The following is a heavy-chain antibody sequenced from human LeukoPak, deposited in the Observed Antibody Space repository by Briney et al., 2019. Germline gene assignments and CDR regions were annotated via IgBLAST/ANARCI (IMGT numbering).Heavy chain of an antibody. D-gene: IGHD5-18*01. CDR3: ARNLDSYGTYYFDY. Sequence: ASVKVSCKASGYTFTSYGISWVRQTPGQGLEWMGWISAYNGNTNYAQKLQGRVTMTTDTSTSTAYMELRSLRSDDTAVYYCARNLDSYGTYYFDYWGQGIPVTVSS. V-gene: IGHV1-18*01. CDR1: GYTFTSYG. CDR2: ISAYNGNT. J-gene: IGHJ4*02.